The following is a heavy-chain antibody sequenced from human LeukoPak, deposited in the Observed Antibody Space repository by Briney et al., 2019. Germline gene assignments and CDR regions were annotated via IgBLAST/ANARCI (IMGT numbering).Heavy chain of an antibody. Sequence: PGGSLRLSCAASGFRFDDHGMNWVRQAPGEGLEWVSGINWNGGTTGYVDSVKGRFTISRDNAKNSLYLQMNSLRAEDTALYHCARDRSYGSFDYWGQGILVTVSS. CDR3: ARDRSYGSFDY. CDR1: GFRFDDHG. D-gene: IGHD5-18*01. CDR2: INWNGGTT. J-gene: IGHJ4*02. V-gene: IGHV3-20*01.